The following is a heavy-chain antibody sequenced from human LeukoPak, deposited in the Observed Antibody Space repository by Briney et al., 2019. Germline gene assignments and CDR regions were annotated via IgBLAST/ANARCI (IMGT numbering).Heavy chain of an antibody. CDR3: ARSASSGFDI. V-gene: IGHV4-34*01. CDR2: INHSGST. CDR1: GGSFSGYY. J-gene: IGHJ3*02. D-gene: IGHD5-12*01. Sequence: SETLSLTCAVYGGSFSGYYWSWIRQPPGKGLEWIGEINHSGSTNYNPSLKSRVIISVDTSKNQFSLKLSSVTAADTAVYYCARSASSGFDIWGQGTMVTVSS.